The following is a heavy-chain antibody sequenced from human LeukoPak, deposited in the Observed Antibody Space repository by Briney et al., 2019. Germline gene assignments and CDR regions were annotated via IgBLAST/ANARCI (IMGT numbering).Heavy chain of an antibody. CDR2: ISAYNGNT. Sequence: ASVKVSCKASGYTFTSYGISWVRQAPGQGLEWMGWISAYNGNTNYAQKFQGRVTITTDESTSTAYMELSSLRSEDTAVYYCARAQQLVHAFDIWGQGTMVTVSS. CDR1: GYTFTSYG. CDR3: ARAQQLVHAFDI. V-gene: IGHV1-18*01. D-gene: IGHD6-13*01. J-gene: IGHJ3*02.